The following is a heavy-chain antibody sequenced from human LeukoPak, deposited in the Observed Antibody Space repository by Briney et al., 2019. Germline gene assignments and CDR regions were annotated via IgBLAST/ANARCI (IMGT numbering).Heavy chain of an antibody. D-gene: IGHD3-10*01. CDR1: GGTFSSYA. CDR2: IIPILGIA. CDR3: ARVTQLYGMDV. V-gene: IGHV1-69*04. Sequence: SVKVSCKASGGTFSSYAISWVRQAPGQGLEWMGRIIPILGIANYAQKFQGRVTITADKSTSTAYMELSSLRSEDTAVYYCARVTQLYGMDVWGQGTTVTVSS. J-gene: IGHJ6*02.